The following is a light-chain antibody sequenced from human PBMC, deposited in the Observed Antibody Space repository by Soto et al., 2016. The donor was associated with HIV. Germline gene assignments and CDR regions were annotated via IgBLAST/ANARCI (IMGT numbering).Light chain of an antibody. V-gene: IGKV1-5*03. Sequence: DIQMTQSPSTLSASVGDRVTITCRASQSISSWLAWYQQKPGKAPNLLVYKASTLQSGVPSRFSGSGSGTEFTLTISSLQPDDFATYYCQQYITSPYTFGPGTKVDI. J-gene: IGKJ3*01. CDR1: QSISSW. CDR3: QQYITSPYT. CDR2: KAS.